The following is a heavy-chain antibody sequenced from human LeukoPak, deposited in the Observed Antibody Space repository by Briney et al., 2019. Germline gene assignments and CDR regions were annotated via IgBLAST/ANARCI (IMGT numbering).Heavy chain of an antibody. CDR1: GGSISSGSYY. CDR3: ARGYSSGWYANDY. V-gene: IGHV4-61*02. Sequence: PSETLSLTCIVSGGSISSGSYYWSWIRQPAGKGLEWIGRIYTSGSTNYNPSLKSRVTISVDTSKNQFSLKLNSVTAADTAVYYCARGYSSGWYANDYWGQGTLVTVSS. D-gene: IGHD6-19*01. CDR2: IYTSGST. J-gene: IGHJ4*02.